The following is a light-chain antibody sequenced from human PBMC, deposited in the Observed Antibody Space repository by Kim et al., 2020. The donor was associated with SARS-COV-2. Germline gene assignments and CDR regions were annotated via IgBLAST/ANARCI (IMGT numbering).Light chain of an antibody. CDR2: YDS. J-gene: IGLJ2*01. CDR3: QVWDSDSDHPV. Sequence: APEETARITCGGDKVGDKSVHWPQQRPGRAPVLVMYYDSDRPSGIPERYVGSNSGNTATLTISRVEDGDEADYYCQVWDSDSDHPVFGGGTQLTVL. CDR1: KVGDKS. V-gene: IGLV3-21*04.